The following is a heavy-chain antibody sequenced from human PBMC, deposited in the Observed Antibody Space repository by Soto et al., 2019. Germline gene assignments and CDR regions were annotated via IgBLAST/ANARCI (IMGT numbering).Heavy chain of an antibody. CDR2: IDWDNDK. D-gene: IGHD5-12*01. CDR1: GFSLSTSGMC. J-gene: IGHJ6*03. V-gene: IGHV2-70*11. CDR3: ARMGGYGVYYYYMDV. Sequence: GSGPTLVNPTQTLTLTCTFSGFSLSTSGMCVSWIRQPPGKALEWLARIDWDNDKYYSTSLKTRLTISKDTSKHQVVLTMTNMDPVDTATYYCARMGGYGVYYYYMDVWGKGTTVTVSS.